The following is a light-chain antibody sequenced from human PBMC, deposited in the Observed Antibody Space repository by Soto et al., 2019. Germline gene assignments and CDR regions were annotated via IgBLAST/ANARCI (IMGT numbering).Light chain of an antibody. J-gene: IGLJ2*01. CDR3: QVWDSSSDHVV. CDR1: NIGRKS. V-gene: IGLV3-21*02. Sequence: SYELTQPPSVSVAPGQTARITCGGNNIGRKSVHWYQQKPGQAPVLVVYDDSDRPSAIPERFSGSNSGNPATLTISRVEAGDEADYYCQVWDSSSDHVVFGGGTKLTVL. CDR2: DDS.